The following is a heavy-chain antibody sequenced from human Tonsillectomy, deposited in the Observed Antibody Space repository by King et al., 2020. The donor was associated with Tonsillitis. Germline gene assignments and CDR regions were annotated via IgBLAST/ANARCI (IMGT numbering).Heavy chain of an antibody. CDR3: ARDVGSSWHPTNWFYP. D-gene: IGHD6-13*01. V-gene: IGHV1-46*01. J-gene: IGHJ5*02. CDR2: INSSGGST. Sequence: VQLVQSGAEVKKSGASVKVSCKASGYTFTSFYMHWVRQAPGQGLEWMGIINSSGGSTDYAQKFQGRFTITRDTSTSTVYMELSSLRSEDTDVYYCARDVGSSWHPTNWFYPWGQGTLVTVSS. CDR1: GYTFTSFY.